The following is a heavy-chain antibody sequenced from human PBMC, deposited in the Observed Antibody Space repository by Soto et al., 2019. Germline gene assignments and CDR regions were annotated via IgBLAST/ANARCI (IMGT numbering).Heavy chain of an antibody. V-gene: IGHV3-30*18. D-gene: IGHD6-19*01. CDR2: ISYDGSNK. CDR3: AKDDPSSGWEN. Sequence: GGSLSLSCAASGFTFSSYGMHWVRQAPGKGLEWVAVISYDGSNKYYADSVKGRFTISRDNSKNTLYLQMNSLRAEDTAVYYCAKDDPSSGWENWGQGTLVTVSS. J-gene: IGHJ4*02. CDR1: GFTFSSYG.